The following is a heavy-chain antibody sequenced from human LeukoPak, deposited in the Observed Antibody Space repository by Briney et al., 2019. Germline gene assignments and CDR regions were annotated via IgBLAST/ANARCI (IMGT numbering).Heavy chain of an antibody. CDR2: INTNTGNP. D-gene: IGHD3-22*01. CDR3: ARVGDSPEMGSSVADY. Sequence: ASVKVSCKASGYTFTSYAMNWVRQAPGQGLEWMGWINTNTGNPTYAQGFTGRFVFSLDTSVSTAYLQISSLKAEDTAVYYCARVGDSPEMGSSVADYWGQGTLVTVSS. CDR1: GYTFTSYA. J-gene: IGHJ4*02. V-gene: IGHV7-4-1*02.